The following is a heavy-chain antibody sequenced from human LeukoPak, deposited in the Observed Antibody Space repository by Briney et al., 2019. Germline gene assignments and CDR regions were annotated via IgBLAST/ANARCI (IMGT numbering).Heavy chain of an antibody. CDR1: FXGXX. Sequence: FXGXXMHXVRQAPGQGXEWXGWINPNSGGTNYXQKFQGRVTMTRDTSISTAYMELSRLRSDDTAVYYCGXXXXXXXXXXWXXPWGQGTLVTVSS. CDR2: INPNSGGT. J-gene: IGHJ5*02. CDR3: GXXXXXXXXXXWXXP. V-gene: IGHV1-2*02.